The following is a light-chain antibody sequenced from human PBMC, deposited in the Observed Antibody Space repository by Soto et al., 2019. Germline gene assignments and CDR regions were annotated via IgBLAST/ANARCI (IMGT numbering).Light chain of an antibody. V-gene: IGKV1-5*01. CDR2: AAC. CDR3: QKYNTPLT. CDR1: QSISSR. Sequence: DFQLTQSPSTLSASVGDRVTITCRASQSISSRLALFQQKPGNAPHLMISAACSLESGAPRRFGSSGSGNEFTITISRLPTDDFSYYYRQKYNTPLTFGQGTKVDIK. J-gene: IGKJ1*01.